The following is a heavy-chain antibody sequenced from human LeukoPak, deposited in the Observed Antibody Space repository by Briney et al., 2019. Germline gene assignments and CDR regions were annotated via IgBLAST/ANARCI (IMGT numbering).Heavy chain of an antibody. V-gene: IGHV4-31*03. CDR3: ARWILYSSGSYSDY. Sequence: PSQTLSLTCTVSGGSISSGDYYWSWIRQQPGKGRERIGYIYYNGNTYYNPSLKSRVTISVHTSKNQFSLHLRSVTAADTAAYYCARWILYSSGSYSDYWGQGTLVTVSS. CDR2: IYYNGNT. J-gene: IGHJ4*02. D-gene: IGHD3-10*01. CDR1: GGSISSGDYY.